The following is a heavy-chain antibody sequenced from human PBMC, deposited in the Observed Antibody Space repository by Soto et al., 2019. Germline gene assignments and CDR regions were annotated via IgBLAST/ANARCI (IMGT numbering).Heavy chain of an antibody. CDR2: ISGGGDVT. D-gene: IGHD1-26*01. J-gene: IGHJ4*02. CDR3: SRDPRLVDY. Sequence: PGGSLRLSCAASGFIFSDYYMTWIRQAPGKGPEWISYISGGGDVTAYAHSVKGRFTISRDNTKRSLYLQMNSLTVEDMAVYYCSRDPRLVDYWGQGTLVTVAS. CDR1: GFIFSDYY. V-gene: IGHV3-11*01.